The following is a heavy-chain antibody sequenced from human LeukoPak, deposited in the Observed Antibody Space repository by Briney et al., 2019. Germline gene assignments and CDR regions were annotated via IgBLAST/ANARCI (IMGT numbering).Heavy chain of an antibody. Sequence: GGSLRLSCAASGFTFSNYGIYWVRQAPGKGLEWVAFVRSDGGIKYYADSVKGRFTISRDNSRTTVYLQMISLRAEDTAVYHCAKDLPAAYFDYWGQGTLATVSS. D-gene: IGHD2-2*01. V-gene: IGHV3-30*02. CDR3: AKDLPAAYFDY. CDR2: VRSDGGIK. J-gene: IGHJ4*02. CDR1: GFTFSNYG.